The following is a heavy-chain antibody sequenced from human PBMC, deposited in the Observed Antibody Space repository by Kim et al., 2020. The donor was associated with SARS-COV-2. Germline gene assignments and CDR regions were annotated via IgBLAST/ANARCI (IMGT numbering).Heavy chain of an antibody. J-gene: IGHJ3*02. CDR3: TRRWALVRDAFDI. CDR1: GGSISSDY. Sequence: SETLSLTCTVSGGSISSDYWGWVRQPPGKGLEWIGYISYSGSTNYNPSLKSRVTISLDTSKNHFSLKLYSVTAAATAVYYCTRRWALVRDAFDIWGQGT. CDR2: ISYSGST. D-gene: IGHD1-26*01. V-gene: IGHV4-59*08.